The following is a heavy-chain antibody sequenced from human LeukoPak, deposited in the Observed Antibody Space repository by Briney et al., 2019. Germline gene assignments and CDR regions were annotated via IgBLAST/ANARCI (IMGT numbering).Heavy chain of an antibody. CDR3: ATDRSLRYPWGIDY. V-gene: IGHV3-33*01. D-gene: IGHD3-9*01. Sequence: RSGGSLRLSCAASGLTFSSYAMHWVRQAPGKGLQWVAVIWFDGSNKYYADSVKGRFTISRDNSKNTLYLQMDSLRAEDTAVYYCATDRSLRYPWGIDYWGQGTLVTVSS. CDR1: GLTFSSYA. J-gene: IGHJ4*02. CDR2: IWFDGSNK.